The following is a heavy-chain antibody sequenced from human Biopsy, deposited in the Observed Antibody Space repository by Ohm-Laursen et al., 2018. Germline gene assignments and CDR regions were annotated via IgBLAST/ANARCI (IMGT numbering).Heavy chain of an antibody. J-gene: IGHJ4*02. D-gene: IGHD3-10*01. Sequence: ASVKVSCKASGYTFTGYYMHWVRQAPGQGLEWMGWINPNSGVTNYAQRFQGRVTMTRDTSISTAYMELSRLRSDDTAVYYCARDPRYGYGSYFDYWGQGTLVIVSS. V-gene: IGHV1-2*02. CDR2: INPNSGVT. CDR3: ARDPRYGYGSYFDY. CDR1: GYTFTGYY.